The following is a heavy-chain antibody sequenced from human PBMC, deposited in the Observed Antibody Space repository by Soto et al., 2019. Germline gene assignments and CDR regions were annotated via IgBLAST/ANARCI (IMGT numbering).Heavy chain of an antibody. D-gene: IGHD3-10*01. V-gene: IGHV1-69*01. CDR3: ARVRLTMVRGLQYNWFDP. Sequence: QVQLVQSGAEVKKPGSSVKVSCKASGGTFSSYAISWVRPAPGQRLEWMGGLSPIFGTANYAQKFQGRVTIPAAESTIPAYMELSSLSPEDTAVYYCARVRLTMVRGLQYNWFDPWGQGTLVTVSS. CDR1: GGTFSSYA. CDR2: LSPIFGTA. J-gene: IGHJ5*02.